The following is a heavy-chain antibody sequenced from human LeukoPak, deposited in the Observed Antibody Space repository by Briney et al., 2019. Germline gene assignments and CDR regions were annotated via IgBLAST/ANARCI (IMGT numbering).Heavy chain of an antibody. Sequence: PGGSLRLSCAASKFTVSSNYMSWVRQAPGKGLEWVSIIYSGGTIHYADSVKGRFTISRDNTKNTLYLQMNSLRAEDTAVYYCARAPYHYDILTGYYPYYYYGMDVWGQGTTVTVSS. J-gene: IGHJ6*02. D-gene: IGHD3-9*01. CDR1: KFTVSSNY. CDR3: ARAPYHYDILTGYYPYYYYGMDV. V-gene: IGHV3-53*01. CDR2: IYSGGTI.